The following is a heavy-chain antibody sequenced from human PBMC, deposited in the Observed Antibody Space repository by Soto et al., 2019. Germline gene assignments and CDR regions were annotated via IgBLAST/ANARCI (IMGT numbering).Heavy chain of an antibody. CDR2: IIPIFGTA. CDR1: GGTFSSYA. CDR3: ANHVVVVAATRSYYYYGMDI. J-gene: IGHJ6*02. Sequence: QVQLVQSGAEVKKPGSSVNVSCKASGGTFSSYAISWVRQAPGQGLAWLGGIIPIFGTANYAQKFQGRVTITADASTSTAYMELSSLRSEDTAVYYCANHVVVVAATRSYYYYGMDIWGQGTTVTVSS. D-gene: IGHD2-15*01. V-gene: IGHV1-69*01.